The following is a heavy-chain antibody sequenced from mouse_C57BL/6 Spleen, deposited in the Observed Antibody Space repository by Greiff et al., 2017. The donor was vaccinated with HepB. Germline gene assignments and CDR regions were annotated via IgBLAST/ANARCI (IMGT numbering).Heavy chain of an antibody. V-gene: IGHV10-1*01. CDR2: IRSKSNNYAT. CDR3: VTFYYDYDGYAMDY. D-gene: IGHD2-4*01. CDR1: GFSFNTYA. Sequence: EVMLVESGGGLVQPKGSLKLSCAASGFSFNTYAMNWVRQAPGKGLEWVARIRSKSNNYATYYADSVKDRFTISRDDSESMLYLQMNNLKTEDTAMYYCVTFYYDYDGYAMDYWGQGTSVTVSS. J-gene: IGHJ4*01.